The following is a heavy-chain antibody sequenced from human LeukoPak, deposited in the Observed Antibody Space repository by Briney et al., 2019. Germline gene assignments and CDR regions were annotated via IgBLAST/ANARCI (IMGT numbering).Heavy chain of an antibody. CDR1: GGTFSSYA. J-gene: IGHJ4*02. D-gene: IGHD6-13*01. CDR3: ARDRDGSSWSGDY. CDR2: IIPIFGTA. Sequence: SVKVSCKASGGTFSSYAISWVRQAPGQGLERMGGIIPIFGTANYAQKFQGRVTITTDESTSTAYMELSSLRSEDTAVYYCARDRDGSSWSGDYWGQGTLVTVSS. V-gene: IGHV1-69*05.